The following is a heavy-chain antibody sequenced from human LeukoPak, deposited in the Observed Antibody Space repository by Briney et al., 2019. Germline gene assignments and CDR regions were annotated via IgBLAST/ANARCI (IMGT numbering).Heavy chain of an antibody. V-gene: IGHV1-3*01. CDR1: GYTFTSYA. CDR3: ARKTVATVLDY. D-gene: IGHD4-17*01. J-gene: IGHJ4*02. CDR2: INAGNGNT. Sequence: ASVKVSFKASGYTFTSYAMHWVRQAPGQRIEWMGWINAGNGNTKYSQKFQGRVTITRDTSASTAYMELSRLRSEDTAVYYCARKTVATVLDYWGQGTLVTVSS.